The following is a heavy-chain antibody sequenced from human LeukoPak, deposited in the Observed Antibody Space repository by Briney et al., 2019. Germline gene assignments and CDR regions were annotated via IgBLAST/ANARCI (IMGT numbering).Heavy chain of an antibody. CDR1: GFTFSSYW. D-gene: IGHD3-10*01. Sequence: GGSLRLSCAASGFTFSSYWMHWVRQAPGKGLVWVSRINSDGSSTSYADSVKGRFTISRDNAKNTLYLQMNSLRAEDTAVYYCARDPMPSGSHYKSGRGSPPPPDVWGQGTTVTVSS. J-gene: IGHJ6*02. V-gene: IGHV3-74*01. CDR3: ARDPMPSGSHYKSGRGSPPPPDV. CDR2: INSDGSST.